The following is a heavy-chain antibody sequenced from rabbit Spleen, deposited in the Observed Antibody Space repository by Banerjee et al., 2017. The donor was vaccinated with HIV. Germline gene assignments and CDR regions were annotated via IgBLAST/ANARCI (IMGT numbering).Heavy chain of an antibody. D-gene: IGHD1-1*01. CDR3: ARDTSSSFSSYGMDL. CDR1: GFDFSSYS. V-gene: IGHV1S7*01. Sequence: QLKETGGGLVQPGGSLTLSCKTSGFDFSSYSMSWVRQAPGKGLEWIGAIYTGRGGTDYANWVNGRFTISSDNAQYTVDLQMNSLTAADTATYFCARDTSSSFSSYGMDLWGQGTLAPS. CDR2: IYTGRGGT. J-gene: IGHJ6*01.